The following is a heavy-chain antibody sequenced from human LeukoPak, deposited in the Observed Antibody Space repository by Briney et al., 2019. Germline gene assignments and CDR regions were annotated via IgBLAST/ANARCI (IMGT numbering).Heavy chain of an antibody. Sequence: GESLKISCKGSGYSFTSYWIGWVRQMPGKGLEWMGIIYPGDSDTRYSPSFQGQVTISADKSISTAYLQWSSLKASDTAMYYCARQNPPTTVPNKLAFDIWGQGTMVTVSS. CDR2: IYPGDSDT. J-gene: IGHJ3*02. V-gene: IGHV5-51*01. D-gene: IGHD4-17*01. CDR3: ARQNPPTTVPNKLAFDI. CDR1: GYSFTSYW.